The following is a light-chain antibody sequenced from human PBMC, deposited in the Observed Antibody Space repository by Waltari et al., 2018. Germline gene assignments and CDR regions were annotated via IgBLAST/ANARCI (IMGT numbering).Light chain of an antibody. V-gene: IGKV4-1*01. Sequence: DIVMTQSPDFLSVSLGERATINFTSSQSLFSTSHSKTYLSWYQQKPRPPPKLLIYWAPTRGSGVPDRFSGSGSGTDFTLTISSLQAEDVAVYYCHHYYIPPLTFGQGTRLEIK. CDR1: QSLFSTSHSKTY. J-gene: IGKJ5*01. CDR3: HHYYIPPLT. CDR2: WAP.